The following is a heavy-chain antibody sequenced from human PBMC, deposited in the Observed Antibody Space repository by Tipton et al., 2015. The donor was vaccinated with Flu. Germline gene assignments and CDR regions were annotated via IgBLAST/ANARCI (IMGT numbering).Heavy chain of an antibody. J-gene: IGHJ4*02. CDR2: IYSSGNT. CDR1: GGSVSSGNYH. Sequence: TLSLTCTVSGGSVSSGNYHWTWIRQPAGKGLEWIGRIYSSGNTNYHPSLKCRVTVSLDTSKNQFSLKLNSVTAEDTAVYYCARGLGYWGQGMLVTVSS. CDR3: ARGLGY. V-gene: IGHV4-61*02.